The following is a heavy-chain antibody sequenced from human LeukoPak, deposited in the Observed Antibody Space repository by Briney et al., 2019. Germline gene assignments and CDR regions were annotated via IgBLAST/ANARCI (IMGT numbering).Heavy chain of an antibody. Sequence: GASVKVSCKASGYTFTGYYMHWVRQAPGQGLEWMGWINPNSGGTNYAQKFQGRVTMTRDTSISTAYMELSRLRSDDTGVYYCARGGIAVAGTGYYYNYYYMDVWGKGTTVTVSS. J-gene: IGHJ6*03. CDR2: INPNSGGT. D-gene: IGHD6-19*01. CDR3: ARGGIAVAGTGYYYNYYYMDV. CDR1: GYTFTGYY. V-gene: IGHV1-2*02.